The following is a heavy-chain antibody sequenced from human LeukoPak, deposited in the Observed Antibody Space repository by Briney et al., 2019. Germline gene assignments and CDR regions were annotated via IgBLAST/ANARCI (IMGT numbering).Heavy chain of an antibody. Sequence: ASVKVSCKASGYTFTSYYLHWVRQAPGQGREWMGIINPSDGSTSYAQKFQGRVTMTRDMSTSTVYMELSRLRSEDTAVYYCARDGEVRPTMIRGVLSRFDHWGQGTLVTVSS. CDR3: ARDGEVRPTMIRGVLSRFDH. V-gene: IGHV1-46*01. CDR2: INPSDGST. J-gene: IGHJ5*02. D-gene: IGHD3-10*01. CDR1: GYTFTSYY.